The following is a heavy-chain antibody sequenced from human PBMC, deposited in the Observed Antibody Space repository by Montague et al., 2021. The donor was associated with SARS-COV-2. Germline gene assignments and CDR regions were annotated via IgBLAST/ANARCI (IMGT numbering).Heavy chain of an antibody. CDR1: GGSISSSNYY. J-gene: IGHJ6*02. V-gene: IGHV4-39*06. D-gene: IGHD6-13*01. CDR3: ERVGRQQLVRLSGMDV. CDR2: VGESGST. Sequence: SETLSLTCTVSGGSISSSNYYWGWIRQPPGKGREWIVSVGESGSTYYNPCIRSPVTVAVDTSKIQFTLKPSSVTDADTAVYYCERVGRQQLVRLSGMDVWGQGTTVTVSS.